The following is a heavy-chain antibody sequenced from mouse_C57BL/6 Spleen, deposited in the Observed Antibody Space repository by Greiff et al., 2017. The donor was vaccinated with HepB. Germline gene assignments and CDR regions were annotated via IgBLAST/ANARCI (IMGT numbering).Heavy chain of an antibody. V-gene: IGHV2-2*01. J-gene: IGHJ2*01. CDR2: IWSGGST. Sequence: VQGVESGPGLVQPSQSLSITCTVSGFSLTSYGIHWVRQSPGKGLECLGVIWSGGSTDYNAAFISRLSISKDNSKSQVFFKMNSLQADDTAIYYCARITGKGYYFDYWGQGTTLTVSS. CDR1: GFSLTSYG. D-gene: IGHD4-1*01. CDR3: ARITGKGYYFDY.